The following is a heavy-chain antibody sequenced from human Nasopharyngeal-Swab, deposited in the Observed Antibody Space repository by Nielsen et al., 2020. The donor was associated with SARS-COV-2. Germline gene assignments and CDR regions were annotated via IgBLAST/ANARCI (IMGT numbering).Heavy chain of an antibody. CDR3: ARRGRIAVAGFFDY. CDR1: GGSISSSSYY. J-gene: IGHJ4*02. Sequence: GSLSLSCPFSGGSISSSSYYWGWIRQPPGKGLEWIGSIYYSGSTYYNPSLKSRVTISVDTSKNQFSLKLSPVTAADTAVYYCARRGRIAVAGFFDYWGQGTLVTVSS. V-gene: IGHV4-39*01. D-gene: IGHD6-19*01. CDR2: IYYSGST.